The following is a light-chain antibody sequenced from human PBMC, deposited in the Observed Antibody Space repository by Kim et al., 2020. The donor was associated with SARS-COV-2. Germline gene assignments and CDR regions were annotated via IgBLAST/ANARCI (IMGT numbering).Light chain of an antibody. V-gene: IGKV3-11*01. J-gene: IGKJ1*01. CDR2: DAS. Sequence: EVVLTQSPATLSLSPGERATLSCRASRSISSYLAWYQQKPGQPPRLLIYDASDRATCIPVRFSGSGSGTDFTLTISSLEPEDCAVYYCQQRGNWPWTFGQGTKVDIK. CDR1: RSISSY. CDR3: QQRGNWPWT.